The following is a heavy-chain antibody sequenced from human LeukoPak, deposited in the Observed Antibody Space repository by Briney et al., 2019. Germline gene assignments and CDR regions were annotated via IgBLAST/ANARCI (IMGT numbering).Heavy chain of an antibody. V-gene: IGHV4-34*01. CDR1: GGSFSGYY. CDR3: AREGFYYDILTGYYRNQGDFDY. Sequence: SETLSLTCAVYGGSFSGYYWSWIRQPPGKALEGIGEINHSGSTNYNPSLKSRVTISVDTSKNQFSLKRNSVTAADTAVYYCAREGFYYDILTGYYRNQGDFDYWGQGTLVTVSS. CDR2: INHSGST. D-gene: IGHD3-9*01. J-gene: IGHJ4*02.